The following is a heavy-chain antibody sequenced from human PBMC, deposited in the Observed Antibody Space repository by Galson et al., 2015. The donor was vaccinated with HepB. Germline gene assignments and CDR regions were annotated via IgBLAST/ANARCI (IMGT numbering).Heavy chain of an antibody. J-gene: IGHJ4*02. V-gene: IGHV3-15*01. Sequence: SLRLSCAGSGFKFYKVWMNWVRQAPGKGLEWVGRIKTKADGETTDYAAPVKDRFAISRDDSTKTVYLQMNSLKTEDTAIYYCSTDADFRGQGTLVTVSS. CDR3: STDADF. CDR2: IKTKADGETT. CDR1: GFKFYKVW.